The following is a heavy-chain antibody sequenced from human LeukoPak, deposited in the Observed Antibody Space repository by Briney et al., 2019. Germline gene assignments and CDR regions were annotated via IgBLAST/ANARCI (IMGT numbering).Heavy chain of an antibody. Sequence: SETLSLTCAVYGGSFSGYYWSWIRQPPGKGLEWIGEINHSGSTSYNPSLKSRVTISVDTSKNQFSLKLSSVTAADTAVYYCARGGGGSSWYVLWYWGQGTLVTVSS. CDR3: ARGGGGSSWYVLWY. J-gene: IGHJ4*02. V-gene: IGHV4-34*01. D-gene: IGHD6-13*01. CDR2: INHSGST. CDR1: GGSFSGYY.